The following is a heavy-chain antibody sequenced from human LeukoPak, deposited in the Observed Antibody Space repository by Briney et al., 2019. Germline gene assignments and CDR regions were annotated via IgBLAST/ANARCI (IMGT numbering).Heavy chain of an antibody. D-gene: IGHD2-21*02. Sequence: SETLSLTCTVSGGSISSYYWSWIRQPPGKGLEWIGYIYYSGSTNHNPSLKSRVTISVDTSKNQFSLKLSSVTAADTAVYYCARAVYCGGDCYSGAFDIWGQGTMVTVSS. CDR2: IYYSGST. J-gene: IGHJ3*02. CDR3: ARAVYCGGDCYSGAFDI. CDR1: GGSISSYY. V-gene: IGHV4-59*01.